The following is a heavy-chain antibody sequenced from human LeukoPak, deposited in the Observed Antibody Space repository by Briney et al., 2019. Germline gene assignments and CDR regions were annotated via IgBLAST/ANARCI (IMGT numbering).Heavy chain of an antibody. CDR3: VRSPACSSGTCYPNWFDP. CDR1: GYSFTSYW. D-gene: IGHD2-15*01. Sequence: GESLKISCKASGYSFTSYWIGWVRQMPGKGLEWMGITYPGDSNTRYSPSFQGQVTISADKSISSAYLQWSSLKASDTAMYYCVRSPACSSGTCYPNWFDPWGQGTLVTVSS. CDR2: TYPGDSNT. V-gene: IGHV5-51*01. J-gene: IGHJ5*02.